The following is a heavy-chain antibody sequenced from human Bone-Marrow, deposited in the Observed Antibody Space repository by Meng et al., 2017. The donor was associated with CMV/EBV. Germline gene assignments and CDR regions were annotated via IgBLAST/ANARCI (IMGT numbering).Heavy chain of an antibody. CDR1: GFTFSSSS. J-gene: IGHJ4*02. CDR2: ISASSTFI. Sequence: GESLKISCAASGFTFSSSSMNWVRQAPGKGLEWVSSISASSTFIYYAESVQGRFTISRDNAKNSLYLQMNSLRAEDTAVYYCVLVATSTFDYWGQGRLVTGSS. V-gene: IGHV3-21*01. D-gene: IGHD5-12*01. CDR3: VLVATSTFDY.